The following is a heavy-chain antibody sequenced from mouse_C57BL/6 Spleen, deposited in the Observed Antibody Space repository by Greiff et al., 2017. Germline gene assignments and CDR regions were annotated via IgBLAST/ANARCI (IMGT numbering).Heavy chain of an antibody. CDR1: GYTFTSYW. J-gene: IGHJ3*01. CDR2: IYPGSGST. CDR3: ARSSTMVTTWFAY. Sequence: VQLQQPGAELVKPGASVKMSCKASGYTFTSYWITWVKQRPGQGLEWIGDIYPGSGSTNYNEKFKSKATLTVDTSSSTAYMQLSSLTSEDSAVYDCARSSTMVTTWFAYWGQGTLVTVSA. D-gene: IGHD2-2*01. V-gene: IGHV1-55*01.